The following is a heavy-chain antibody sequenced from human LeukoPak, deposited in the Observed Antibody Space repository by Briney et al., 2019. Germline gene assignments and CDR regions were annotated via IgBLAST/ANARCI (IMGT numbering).Heavy chain of an antibody. CDR2: MNPNSGNT. CDR1: GYTFTSYD. J-gene: IGHJ4*02. CDR3: ARGIRNSYDRIPGDY. Sequence: ASVEVPCKASGYTFTSYDINWVRQATGQGLEWMGWMNPNSGNTGYAQKFQGRVTMTRNTSISTAYMELSSLRSEDTAVYYCARGIRNSYDRIPGDYWGQGTLVTVSS. D-gene: IGHD5-18*01. V-gene: IGHV1-8*01.